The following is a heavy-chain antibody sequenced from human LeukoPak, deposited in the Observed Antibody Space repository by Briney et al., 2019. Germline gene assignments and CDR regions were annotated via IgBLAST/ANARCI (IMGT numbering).Heavy chain of an antibody. CDR2: IYYSGST. D-gene: IGHD6-19*01. V-gene: IGHV4-59*01. J-gene: IGHJ3*02. CDR3: AAYSSGWSWSRDAFDI. CDR1: GGSISSYY. Sequence: PSETLSLTCTVSGGSISSYYWSWIRQPPGKGLEWIGYIYYSGSTNYNPPLKSRVTISVDTSKNQFSLKLSSVTAADTAVYYCAAYSSGWSWSRDAFDIWGQGTMVTVSS.